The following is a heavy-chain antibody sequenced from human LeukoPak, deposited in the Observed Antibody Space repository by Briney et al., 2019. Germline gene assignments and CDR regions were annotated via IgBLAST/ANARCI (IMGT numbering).Heavy chain of an antibody. V-gene: IGHV4-39*01. D-gene: IGHD4-23*01. CDR1: GGSISSGIYY. J-gene: IGHJ1*01. CDR3: AGHGDGGAAEYFRH. Sequence: SQTLSLTCTVSGGSISSGIYYWAWIRQPPGKGLEWIGSIYYRGNTYYNPSLKSRVTLSVDTSKNQFSLNLSSVTAADTAVYYCAGHGDGGAAEYFRHWGQGTLVTVSS. CDR2: IYYRGNT.